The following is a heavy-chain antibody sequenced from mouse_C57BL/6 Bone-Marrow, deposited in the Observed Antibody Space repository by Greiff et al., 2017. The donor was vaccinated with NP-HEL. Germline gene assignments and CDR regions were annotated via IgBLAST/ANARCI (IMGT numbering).Heavy chain of an antibody. D-gene: IGHD2-1*01. V-gene: IGHV1-81*01. CDR1: GYTFTSYG. J-gene: IGHJ4*01. CDR3: ARHYGNFGYDYAMDY. CDR2: IYPRSGNT. Sequence: VHLVESGAELARPGASVKLSCKASGYTFTSYGISWVKQRTGQGLEWIGEIYPRSGNTYYNEKFKGKATMTADKSSSTAYMELRSLTSEDSAVYCCARHYGNFGYDYAMDYWGQGTSVTVSS.